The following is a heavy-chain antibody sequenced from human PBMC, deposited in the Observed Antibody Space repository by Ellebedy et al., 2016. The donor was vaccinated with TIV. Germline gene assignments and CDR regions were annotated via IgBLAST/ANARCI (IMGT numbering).Heavy chain of an antibody. Sequence: GESLKISCAVSGFSVSNNYMNWVRQVPGKGLEWVAVIYSAGSTYYADSVKGRFTISRDNSKNTLYLQMDSLRAEDSAMYYCAKRQGSSRNSACPDYWGQGTLVTVSS. CDR1: GFSVSNNY. V-gene: IGHV3-66*02. J-gene: IGHJ4*02. CDR3: AKRQGSSRNSACPDY. D-gene: IGHD6-6*01. CDR2: IYSAGST.